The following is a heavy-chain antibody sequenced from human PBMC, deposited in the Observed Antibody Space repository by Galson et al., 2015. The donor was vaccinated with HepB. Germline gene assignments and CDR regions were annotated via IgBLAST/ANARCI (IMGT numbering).Heavy chain of an antibody. CDR2: GST. J-gene: IGHJ4*02. CDR3: ARGSEDNYGSFDY. Sequence: GSTYYNPSLRGRLTISEGMSKNQFSLKLSSVTAADTAIYYCARGSEDNYGSFDYWGQGTLVTVSS. V-gene: IGHV4-31*02. D-gene: IGHD3-10*01.